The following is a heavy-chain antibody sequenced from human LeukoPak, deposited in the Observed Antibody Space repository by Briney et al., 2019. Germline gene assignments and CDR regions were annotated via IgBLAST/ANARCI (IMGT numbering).Heavy chain of an antibody. Sequence: QAGGSLRLSCAASGFTFSSYGIHWVRQAPGKGLEWVADIWYDGTKKFYADSVKGRFTISRDNSKNTLYLQMNSLRAEDTAVYYCAKESIVVVPAARGAYYYMDVWGKGTTVTVSS. J-gene: IGHJ6*03. V-gene: IGHV3-33*03. CDR3: AKESIVVVPAARGAYYYMDV. CDR1: GFTFSSYG. CDR2: IWYDGTKK. D-gene: IGHD2-2*01.